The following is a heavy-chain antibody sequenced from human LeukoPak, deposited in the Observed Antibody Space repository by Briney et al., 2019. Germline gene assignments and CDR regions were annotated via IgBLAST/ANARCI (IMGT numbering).Heavy chain of an antibody. V-gene: IGHV4-34*01. CDR2: INHSGST. CDR3: ARQKVGYYYYYMDV. D-gene: IGHD2-15*01. J-gene: IGHJ6*03. CDR1: GGSFSGYY. Sequence: SETLSLTCAVYGGSFSGYYWSWIRQPPGKGLEWIGEINHSGSTNYNPSLKSRVTISVDTSKNQFSLKLSSVTAADTAVYYCARQKVGYYYYYMDVWGKGTTVTDSS.